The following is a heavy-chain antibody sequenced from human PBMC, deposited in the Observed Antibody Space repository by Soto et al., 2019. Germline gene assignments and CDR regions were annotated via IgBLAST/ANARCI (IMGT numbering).Heavy chain of an antibody. CDR1: GFTFSSYA. D-gene: IGHD5-12*01. J-gene: IGHJ6*02. CDR2: IWYDGSNK. V-gene: IGHV3-33*08. CDR3: AREMLRANHYYGMDV. Sequence: PGGSLGLSCAASGFTFSSYAMHWVRQAPGKGLEWVAVIWYDGSNKYYADSVKGRFTISRDNSKNTLYLQMNSLRAEDTAVYYCAREMLRANHYYGMDVWGQGTTVTVS.